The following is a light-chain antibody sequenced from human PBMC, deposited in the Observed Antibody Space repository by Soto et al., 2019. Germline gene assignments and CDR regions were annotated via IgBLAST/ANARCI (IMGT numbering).Light chain of an antibody. CDR3: QQYDKLPPL. V-gene: IGKV3D-15*01. Sequence: EIVMTQSPATLSVSPGERATLSCRASQSVSSNLAWYQQTPGQPPRLLIYGASTRANGIPARFSASASGTEFTLTISSPQSEDFAVYYCQQYDKLPPLFGRGTKLEIK. J-gene: IGKJ2*01. CDR1: QSVSSN. CDR2: GAS.